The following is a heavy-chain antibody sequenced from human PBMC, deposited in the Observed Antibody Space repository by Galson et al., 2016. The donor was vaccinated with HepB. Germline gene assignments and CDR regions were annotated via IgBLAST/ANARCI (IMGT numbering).Heavy chain of an antibody. V-gene: IGHV4-4*02. D-gene: IGHD2-2*01. CDR1: GGSISSTNW. CDR2: IYHSGST. Sequence: SETLSLTCAVSGGSISSTNWWSWVRQPPGKGLEWIGEIYHSGSTNYNPSLKSRVTISVDKSKNQFSLNLSSVTAADTAVYYCARGGLLGTTSCCKGFDYWGQGTLVTVSS. J-gene: IGHJ4*02. CDR3: ARGGLLGTTSCCKGFDY.